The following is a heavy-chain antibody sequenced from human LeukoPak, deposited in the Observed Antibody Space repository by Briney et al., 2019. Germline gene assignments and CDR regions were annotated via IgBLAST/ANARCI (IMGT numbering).Heavy chain of an antibody. CDR3: ARACCQLLSSAFDI. J-gene: IGHJ3*02. D-gene: IGHD2-2*01. CDR2: IYYSGST. Sequence: SETLSLTCAVYGGSFSGYFWTWIRQPPGKGLEWIGYIYYSGSTNYNPSLKSRVTISVDTSKNQFSLKLSSVTAADTAVYYCARACCQLLSSAFDIWGQGTMVTVSS. V-gene: IGHV4-59*01. CDR1: GGSFSGYF.